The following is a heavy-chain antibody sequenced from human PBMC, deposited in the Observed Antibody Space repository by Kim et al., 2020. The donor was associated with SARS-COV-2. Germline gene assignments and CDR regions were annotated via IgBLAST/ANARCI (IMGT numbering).Heavy chain of an antibody. Sequence: SETLSLTCAVYGGSFSGYYWSWIRQPPGKGLEWIGEINHSGSTNYNPSLKSRVTISVDTSKNQFSLKLSSVTAADTAVYYCARVQPNFWSGYYTPQYFDYWGQGTLVTVSS. CDR1: GGSFSGYY. V-gene: IGHV4-34*01. J-gene: IGHJ4*02. D-gene: IGHD3-3*01. CDR3: ARVQPNFWSGYYTPQYFDY. CDR2: INHSGST.